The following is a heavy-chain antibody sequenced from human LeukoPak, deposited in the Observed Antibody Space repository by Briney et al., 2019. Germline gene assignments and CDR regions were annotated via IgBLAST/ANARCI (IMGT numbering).Heavy chain of an antibody. Sequence: ASVKVSCKASGGAFSSYAISWVRQAPGQGLEWMGGIIPIFGTANYAQKFQGRVTITTDESTSTAYMELSSLRSEDTAVYYCARSDYDSSGYYFDYWGQGTLVTVSS. CDR3: ARSDYDSSGYYFDY. CDR2: IIPIFGTA. D-gene: IGHD3-22*01. J-gene: IGHJ4*02. CDR1: GGAFSSYA. V-gene: IGHV1-69*05.